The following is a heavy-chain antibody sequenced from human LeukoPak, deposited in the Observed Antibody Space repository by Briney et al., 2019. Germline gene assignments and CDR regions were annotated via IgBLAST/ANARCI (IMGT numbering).Heavy chain of an antibody. J-gene: IGHJ4*02. Sequence: ASVKVSCKASGYTFPSYSIKWVRQAPGQGLEGMGWISAYNGNTKYAQKLQGRVTMTTDTSPSTAYMELRSLRSGDTAVYYCARGLGGSGSYFLTFDYWGQGTLVTVSS. CDR2: ISAYNGNT. D-gene: IGHD1-26*01. CDR3: ARGLGGSGSYFLTFDY. CDR1: GYTFPSYS. V-gene: IGHV1-18*01.